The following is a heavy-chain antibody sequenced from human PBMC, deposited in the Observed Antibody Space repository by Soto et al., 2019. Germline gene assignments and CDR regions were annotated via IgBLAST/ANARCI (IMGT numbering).Heavy chain of an antibody. CDR2: TSYDGSDN. CDR3: AKDRNGNSYDYPRGMDF. CDR1: GFTFSSYG. Sequence: QVQLVESGGGVVQPGRSLRLSCAASGFTFSSYGMHWVRQAPGKGLEWVAVTSYDGSDNYYADSVKGRFTISRDNSKNTLYLQMSSLRAEDTAVYYCAKDRNGNSYDYPRGMDFWGQGTTVTVSS. J-gene: IGHJ6*02. D-gene: IGHD5-18*01. V-gene: IGHV3-30*18.